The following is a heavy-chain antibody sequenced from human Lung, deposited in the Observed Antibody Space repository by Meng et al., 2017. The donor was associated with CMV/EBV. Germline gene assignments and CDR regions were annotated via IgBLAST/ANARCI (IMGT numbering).Heavy chain of an antibody. CDR3: AKADSSYFDVSAYYPDVFDI. V-gene: IGHV4-4*01. J-gene: IGHJ3*02. CDR2: IHHSGTT. Sequence: LSCIVSGGSTSSSKWWNWVRQPPGKRLECIGAIHHSGTTNYNTFLKSRVIMSVDKSKNQFSLSLTSVTAADTAVYFCAKADSSYFDVSAYYPDVFDIXGQGXVVTVSS. D-gene: IGHD3-22*01. CDR1: GGSTSSSKW.